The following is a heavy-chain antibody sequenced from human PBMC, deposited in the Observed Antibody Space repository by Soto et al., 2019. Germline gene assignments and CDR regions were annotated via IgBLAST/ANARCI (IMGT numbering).Heavy chain of an antibody. Sequence: GGSLRLSCATSGLPFSDYCMSWVRQAPGKGLEWLSPISRKSTYRNYADSVKSRFTISRDNTKSSLYLQMNSLGVEDTAVYYCVRGGSRGWFDPWGQGLLVTVSS. J-gene: IGHJ5*02. D-gene: IGHD2-15*01. CDR3: VRGGSRGWFDP. CDR1: GLPFSDYC. V-gene: IGHV3-11*06. CDR2: ISRKSTYR.